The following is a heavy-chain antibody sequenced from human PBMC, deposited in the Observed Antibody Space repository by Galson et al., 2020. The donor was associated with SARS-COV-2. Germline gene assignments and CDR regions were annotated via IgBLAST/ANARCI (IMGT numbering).Heavy chain of an antibody. CDR1: EFSFSTLA. D-gene: IGHD6-6*01. Sequence: GGSLRLSCAASEFSFSTLAMSWVRQAPGKGLEWVSTISAGGGDTYSPDSVKGRFPASRDNSKDTLYLQMNSLRAEDTAVYYCARCTPVYSNSPCGGMDYWGQGTLVTVSS. CDR3: ARCTPVYSNSPCGGMDY. V-gene: IGHV3-23*01. J-gene: IGHJ4*02. CDR2: ISAGGGDT.